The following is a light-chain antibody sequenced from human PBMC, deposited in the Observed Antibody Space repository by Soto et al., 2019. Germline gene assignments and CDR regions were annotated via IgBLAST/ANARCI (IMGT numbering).Light chain of an antibody. V-gene: IGKV3-11*01. CDR2: DAS. Sequence: EIVLTQSLVTLSLSPGERATLSCRASQSVRTYLAWYQVKPGQAPRLLIYDASTRASGVPARFSGSGSGTDFTLTIRSLEPEDFALYYCQQRNTWPPINVGNGTQLEIK. CDR3: QQRNTWPPIN. CDR1: QSVRTY. J-gene: IGKJ5*01.